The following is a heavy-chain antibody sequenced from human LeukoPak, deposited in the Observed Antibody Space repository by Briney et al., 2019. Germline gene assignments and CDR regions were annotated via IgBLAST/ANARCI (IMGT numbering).Heavy chain of an antibody. Sequence: SETLSLTCTVSGVSISSYYWSWIRQPPGKGLEWIGYIYYSGSTNYNPSLKSRVTISVDTSKNQFSLKLSSVTAADTAVYYCAGQSSSWFDPWGQGTLVTVSS. CDR2: IYYSGST. CDR1: GVSISSYY. V-gene: IGHV4-59*08. J-gene: IGHJ5*02. CDR3: AGQSSSWFDP.